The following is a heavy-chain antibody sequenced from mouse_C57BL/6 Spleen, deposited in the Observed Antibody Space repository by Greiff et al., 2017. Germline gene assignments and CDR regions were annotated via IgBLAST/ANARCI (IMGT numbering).Heavy chain of an antibody. J-gene: IGHJ2*01. CDR3: TTRSSGRGYFDY. CDR2: IEPDNGDT. Sequence: VQLQQSGAELVRPGASVKLSCTASGFNIKDDYMHWVKQRPEQGLEWIGWIEPDNGDTEYASKFQGKATITADTSSNTAYLRLSSLASEDTYVYYCTTRSSGRGYFDYWGQGTALTVSS. D-gene: IGHD3-2*02. CDR1: GFNIKDDY. V-gene: IGHV14-4*01.